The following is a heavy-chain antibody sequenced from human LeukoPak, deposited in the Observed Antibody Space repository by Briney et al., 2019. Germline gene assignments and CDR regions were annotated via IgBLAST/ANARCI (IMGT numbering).Heavy chain of an antibody. CDR3: AKANGDIVVVPAAPYFDY. J-gene: IGHJ4*02. V-gene: IGHV3-30*18. CDR2: ISYDGSNK. D-gene: IGHD2-2*01. Sequence: GGSLRLSCAASGFTFSSYGMHWVRQAPGKGLEWVAVISYDGSNKYYADPVKGRFTISRDNSKNTLYLQMNSLRAGDTAVYYCAKANGDIVVVPAAPYFDYWGQGTLVTVSS. CDR1: GFTFSSYG.